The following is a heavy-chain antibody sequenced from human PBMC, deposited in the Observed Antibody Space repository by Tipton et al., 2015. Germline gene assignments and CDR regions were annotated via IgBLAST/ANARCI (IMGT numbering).Heavy chain of an antibody. V-gene: IGHV4-61*01. Sequence: TLSLTCTVSGGSVSSGSYYWSWIRQPPGKGLEWIGLIYYSGSTHYNPSFKSRVAISVDTSKNQFSLTLNSVTAADTAVYYCARDLEHGMDVWGQGTTVTVSS. CDR1: GGSVSSGSYY. CDR3: ARDLEHGMDV. J-gene: IGHJ6*02. D-gene: IGHD5-24*01. CDR2: IYYSGST.